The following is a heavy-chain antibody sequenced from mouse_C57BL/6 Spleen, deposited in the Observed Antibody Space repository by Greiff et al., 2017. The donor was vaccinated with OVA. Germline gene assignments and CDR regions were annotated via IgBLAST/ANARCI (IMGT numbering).Heavy chain of an antibody. CDR2: IHPNSGST. CDR1: GYTFTSYW. D-gene: IGHD1-2*01. V-gene: IGHV1-64*01. J-gene: IGHJ2*01. Sequence: VQLQQPGAELVKPGASVKLSCKASGYTFTSYWMHWVKQRPGQGLEWIGMIHPNSGSTNYNEKFKSKATLTVDKSSSTAYMQLSSLTSEDSAVYYCARPTTASDDFDYWGQGTTLTVSS. CDR3: ARPTTASDDFDY.